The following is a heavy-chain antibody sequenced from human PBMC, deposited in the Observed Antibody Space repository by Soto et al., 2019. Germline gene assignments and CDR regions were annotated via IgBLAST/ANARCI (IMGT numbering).Heavy chain of an antibody. CDR3: ARSFYGDYVEIRVDWYFDL. V-gene: IGHV1-69*02. CDR2: IIPILGIA. D-gene: IGHD4-17*01. Sequence: QVQLVQSGAEVKKPGSSVKVSCKASGGTFSSYTISWVRQAPGQGLEWMGRIIPILGIANYAQKFQGRVTITADKSTSTAHMELSSLRSEDTAVYYCARSFYGDYVEIRVDWYFDLWGRGTLVTVSS. J-gene: IGHJ2*01. CDR1: GGTFSSYT.